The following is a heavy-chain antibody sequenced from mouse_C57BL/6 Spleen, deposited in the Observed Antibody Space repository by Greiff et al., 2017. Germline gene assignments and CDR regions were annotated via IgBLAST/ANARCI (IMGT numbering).Heavy chain of an antibody. J-gene: IGHJ3*01. V-gene: IGHV14-1*01. Sequence: VQLQQSGAELVRPGASVKLSCTASGFNIKDYYMHWVKQRPEQGLEWIGRIDPEDGDTEYAPKFQGKATMTADTSSNTAYLQLSSLTSEDTAVYYCTTKDYGSSLAWFAYWGQGTLVTVSA. CDR3: TTKDYGSSLAWFAY. CDR1: GFNIKDYY. CDR2: IDPEDGDT. D-gene: IGHD1-1*01.